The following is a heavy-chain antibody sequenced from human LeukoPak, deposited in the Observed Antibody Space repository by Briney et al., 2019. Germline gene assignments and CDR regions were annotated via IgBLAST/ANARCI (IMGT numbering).Heavy chain of an antibody. Sequence: ASVKVSCKASGYTFTGYYMHWVRQAPGQGLEWMGWINPNSGGTNYAQKFQGRVTMTRDTSISTAYMELSGLRSDDTAVYYCARAGEANWGSPTDCWGQGTLVTVSS. CDR1: GYTFTGYY. CDR2: INPNSGGT. CDR3: ARAGEANWGSPTDC. V-gene: IGHV1-2*02. J-gene: IGHJ4*02. D-gene: IGHD7-27*01.